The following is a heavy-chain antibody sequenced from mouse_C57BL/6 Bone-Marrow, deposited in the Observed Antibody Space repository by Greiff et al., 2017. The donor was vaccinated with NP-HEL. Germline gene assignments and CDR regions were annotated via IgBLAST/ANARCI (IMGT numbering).Heavy chain of an antibody. J-gene: IGHJ2*01. Sequence: VQLQQSGAELVRPGASVKLSCTASGFNIKDDYMPWVTQRPEQGLEWIGWIDPENGDTEYASKFQGKSPITADTSSNTAYLQLSSQTSEDTAVYYCTLYNGFDYWGQGTTLSVSS. CDR3: TLYNGFDY. D-gene: IGHD2-1*01. V-gene: IGHV14-4*01. CDR2: IDPENGDT. CDR1: GFNIKDDY.